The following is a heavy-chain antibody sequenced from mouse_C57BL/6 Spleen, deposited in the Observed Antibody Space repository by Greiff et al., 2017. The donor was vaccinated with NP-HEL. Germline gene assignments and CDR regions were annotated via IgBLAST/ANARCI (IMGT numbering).Heavy chain of an antibody. D-gene: IGHD1-1*01. V-gene: IGHV1-26*01. J-gene: IGHJ3*01. Sequence: VQLQQSGPELVKPGASVKISCKASGYTFTDYYMNWVKQSHGKSLEWIGDINPNNGGTSYNQKFKGKATLTVDKSSSTAYMELRSLTSEDSAVYYCASPWDYYGSSYFAYWGQGTLVTVSA. CDR3: ASPWDYYGSSYFAY. CDR1: GYTFTDYY. CDR2: INPNNGGT.